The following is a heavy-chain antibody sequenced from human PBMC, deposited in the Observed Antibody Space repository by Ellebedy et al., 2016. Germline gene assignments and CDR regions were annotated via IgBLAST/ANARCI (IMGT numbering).Heavy chain of an antibody. CDR3: ARGHDSSGYYRQYYLDH. Sequence: GESLKISCAASGFTFSSYTMNWVRQAPGKGLEWVAVIWYDGSNKYYADSVKGRFTVSRDNSKTTLDLQMNSLRAEDTAVYHCARGHDSSGYYRQYYLDHWGQGTLVTVSS. CDR2: IWYDGSNK. CDR1: GFTFSSYT. D-gene: IGHD3-22*01. V-gene: IGHV3-33*08. J-gene: IGHJ4*02.